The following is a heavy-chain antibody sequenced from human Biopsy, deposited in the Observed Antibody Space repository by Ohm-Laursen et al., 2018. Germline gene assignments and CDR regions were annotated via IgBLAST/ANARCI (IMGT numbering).Heavy chain of an antibody. CDR1: GFTFATYG. J-gene: IGHJ2*01. D-gene: IGHD4/OR15-4a*01. CDR3: AKDRRTMRIWYFDL. CDR2: ISSSGNST. V-gene: IGHV3-23*01. Sequence: GSLRLSCTASGFTFATYGMSWVRQAPGKGPGRGSGISSSGNSTYYAGSVKGRFTISRDNSKNTLYLQLNSLRVDDTAVYYCAKDRRTMRIWYFDLWGRGTLVTVSS.